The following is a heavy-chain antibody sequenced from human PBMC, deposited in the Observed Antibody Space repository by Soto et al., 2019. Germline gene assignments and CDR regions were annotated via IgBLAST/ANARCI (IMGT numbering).Heavy chain of an antibody. CDR1: GFTFSSYA. CDR3: AKGSYSSSWYKVDY. J-gene: IGHJ4*02. D-gene: IGHD6-13*01. CDR2: ISGSGGST. V-gene: IGHV3-23*01. Sequence: EVQLLESGGGLVQPGGSLRLSCAASGFTFSSYAMSWVRQAPGKGLEWVSAISGSGGSTYYADSVKGRFTISRDNSKNTRYLQMNSLRAEDTAVYYCAKGSYSSSWYKVDYWGQGTLVTVSS.